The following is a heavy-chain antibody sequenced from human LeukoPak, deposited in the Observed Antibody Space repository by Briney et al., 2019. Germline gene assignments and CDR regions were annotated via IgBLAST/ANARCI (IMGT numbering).Heavy chain of an antibody. CDR3: AKDKRYHDFWSGYHHPSFDY. D-gene: IGHD3-3*01. J-gene: IGHJ4*02. V-gene: IGHV3-23*01. CDR1: GFTFSNFG. Sequence: GGSLRLSCAASGFTFSNFGLTWVRQAPGKGLEWVSSITGSGSRTYYADSVKGRFTISRDNSKNTLYLQMNSLRAEDTAVYYCAKDKRYHDFWSGYHHPSFDYWGQGTLVTVSS. CDR2: ITGSGSRT.